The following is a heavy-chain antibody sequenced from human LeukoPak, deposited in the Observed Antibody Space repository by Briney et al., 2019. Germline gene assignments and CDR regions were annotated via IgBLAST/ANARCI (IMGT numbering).Heavy chain of an antibody. V-gene: IGHV1-69*04. CDR3: ARGDSGSYYYGMDV. D-gene: IGHD1-26*01. Sequence: SVKVSCKASGGTFSSYAISWVRQAPGQGLKWMGRIIPIFGIANYAQKFQGRVTITADKSTSTAYMELSSLRSEDTAVYYCARGDSGSYYYGMDVWGQGTTVTVSS. CDR2: IIPIFGIA. CDR1: GGTFSSYA. J-gene: IGHJ6*02.